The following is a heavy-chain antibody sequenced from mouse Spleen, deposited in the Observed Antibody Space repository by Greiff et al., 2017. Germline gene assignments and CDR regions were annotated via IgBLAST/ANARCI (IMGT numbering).Heavy chain of an antibody. J-gene: IGHJ4*01. V-gene: IGHV14-2*01. Sequence: VQLQQPGAELVKPGASVKLSCKASGYTFTSYWMQWVKQRPGQGLEWIGRIDPEDGETKYAPKFQGKATITADTSSNTAYLQLSSLTSEDTAVYYCALYAMDYWGQGTSVTVSS. CDR3: ALYAMDY. CDR2: IDPEDGET. CDR1: GYTFTSYW.